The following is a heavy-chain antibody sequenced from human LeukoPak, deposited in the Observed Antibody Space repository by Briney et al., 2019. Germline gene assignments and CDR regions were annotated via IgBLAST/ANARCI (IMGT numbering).Heavy chain of an antibody. D-gene: IGHD3-10*01. J-gene: IGHJ4*02. CDR3: TRAGQAYGLDH. Sequence: AGGPLRLSCAASVFTFSNYWMHWVRQAPGKGLVWVSRINGDGSRTIYADSVKGRFTISRDNAKNTLYLQMNSLRVDDTAVYYCTRAGQAYGLDHWGQGNLVTVSS. CDR1: VFTFSNYW. CDR2: INGDGSRT. V-gene: IGHV3-74*01.